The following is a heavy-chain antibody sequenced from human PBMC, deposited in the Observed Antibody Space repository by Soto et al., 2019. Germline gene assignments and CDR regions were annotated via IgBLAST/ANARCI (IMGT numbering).Heavy chain of an antibody. CDR3: VKVRSAPYAYGMDV. J-gene: IGHJ6*02. CDR1: GFTFSSYA. Sequence: LRLSCSASGFTFSSYAMHWVRQAPGKGLEYVSAISSNGGSTYYADSVKGRFTISRDNSKNTLYLQMSSLRAEDTAVYYCVKVRSAPYAYGMDVWGQGTTVTVSS. V-gene: IGHV3-64D*08. CDR2: ISSNGGST. D-gene: IGHD2-2*01.